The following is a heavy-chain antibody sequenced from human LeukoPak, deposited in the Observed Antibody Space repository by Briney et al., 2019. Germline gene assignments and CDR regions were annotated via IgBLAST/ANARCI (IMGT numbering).Heavy chain of an antibody. D-gene: IGHD6-19*01. CDR2: ISSSSSYI. CDR3: ARTPVAGTRGPYYFDY. V-gene: IGHV3-21*01. J-gene: IGHJ4*02. CDR1: GFTFSSYS. Sequence: GGSLRLSCAASGFTFSSYSMNWVRQAPGKGLEWVSSISSSSSYIYYADSVKGRFTISRDNAKNSLYLQMNSLRAEDTAVYYCARTPVAGTRGPYYFDYWGQGTLVTVSS.